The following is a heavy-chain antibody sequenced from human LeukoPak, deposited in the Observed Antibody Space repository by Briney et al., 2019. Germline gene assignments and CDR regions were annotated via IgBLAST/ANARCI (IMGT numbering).Heavy chain of an antibody. J-gene: IGHJ4*02. D-gene: IGHD6-13*01. CDR3: ATWGGGSSSWYVMDY. Sequence: GGSLRLSCAASGFTVSSNYMSWVRQAPGKRLEWVSGISGSGVATYYADSVKGRFTISRDNSKNTLYLQMNSLRAEDTAVYYCATWGGGSSSWYVMDYWGQGTLVTVSS. CDR2: ISGSGVAT. CDR1: GFTVSSNY. V-gene: IGHV3-23*01.